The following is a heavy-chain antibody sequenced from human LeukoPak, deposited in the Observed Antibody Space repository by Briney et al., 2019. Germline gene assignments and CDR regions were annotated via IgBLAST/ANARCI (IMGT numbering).Heavy chain of an antibody. J-gene: IGHJ5*02. CDR1: GLHFSGTA. D-gene: IGHD6-19*01. CDR2: ISHDGMSA. CDR3: AKDGAQYSSGPECDP. Sequence: PGGSLRLSCAASGLHFSGTAMSWVRQAPGKGLEWVRAISHDGMSAYYADSVKGRFTISRDNSKRTVSLEMSSLTAADTRVYYCAKDGAQYSSGPECDPRGQGALVTVSP. V-gene: IGHV3-23*01.